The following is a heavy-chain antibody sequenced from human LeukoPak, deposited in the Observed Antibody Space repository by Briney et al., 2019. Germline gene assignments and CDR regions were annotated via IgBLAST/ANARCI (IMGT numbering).Heavy chain of an antibody. V-gene: IGHV3-74*01. J-gene: IGHJ4*02. Sequence: GGSLRLSCAASGFTFSSYWMHWVRQAPGKGLVWVSRINSDGSSTSYADSVKGRFTISRDNAKNTLYLQMNSLRAEDTAMYYCASGGNYYDSSGYYSLSYWGQGTLVTVSS. CDR3: ASGGNYYDSSGYYSLSY. CDR2: INSDGSST. D-gene: IGHD3-22*01. CDR1: GFTFSSYW.